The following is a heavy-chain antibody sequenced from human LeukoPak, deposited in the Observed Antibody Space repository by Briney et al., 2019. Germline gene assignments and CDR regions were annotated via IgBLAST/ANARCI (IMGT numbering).Heavy chain of an antibody. Sequence: GASVKVSCKASGYPFTSYYIHWVRQAPGQGLEWMGIINPSDRSTSYAQKFQGRVTMTRDTSMSTVYMELSSLRSEDTAVYYCARIYCSGGSCYYGFDSWGQGTLVTVSS. D-gene: IGHD2-15*01. CDR3: ARIYCSGGSCYYGFDS. CDR2: INPSDRST. V-gene: IGHV1-46*01. J-gene: IGHJ4*02. CDR1: GYPFTSYY.